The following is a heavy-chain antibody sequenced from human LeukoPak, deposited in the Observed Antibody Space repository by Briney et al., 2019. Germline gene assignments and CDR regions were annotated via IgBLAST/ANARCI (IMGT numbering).Heavy chain of an antibody. V-gene: IGHV3-53*01. CDR3: AKDGGGYYDISPP. CDR1: GFTVSSNY. D-gene: IGHD3-9*01. Sequence: GGSLRLSCAASGFTVSSNYMSWVRQAPGKGLEWVSVIYSGGSTYYADSVKGRFTISRDNSKNTLYLQMNSLRAEDTAVYYCAKDGGGYYDISPPWGQGTLVTVSS. CDR2: IYSGGST. J-gene: IGHJ5*02.